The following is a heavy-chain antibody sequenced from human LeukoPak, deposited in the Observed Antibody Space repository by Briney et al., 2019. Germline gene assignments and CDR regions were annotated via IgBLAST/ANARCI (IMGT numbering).Heavy chain of an antibody. CDR1: GGSINSSSYY. CDR2: IYYSGTT. D-gene: IGHD6-13*01. CDR3: ARDQGLTVAAADNWFDP. J-gene: IGHJ5*02. Sequence: SETLSLTCTVSGGSINSSSYYWAWTRQPPGKGLEWIGSIYYSGTTYYNPSLRSRVTISVDTSENQFSLKLSSVTAADTAVYYCARDQGLTVAAADNWFDPWGQGTLVTVSS. V-gene: IGHV4-39*07.